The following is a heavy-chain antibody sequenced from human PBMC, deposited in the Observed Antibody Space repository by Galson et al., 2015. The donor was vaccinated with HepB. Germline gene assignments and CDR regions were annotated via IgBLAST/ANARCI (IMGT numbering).Heavy chain of an antibody. J-gene: IGHJ4*02. Sequence: SVKVSCKASGYTFTSYGISWVRQAPGQGLEWMGWISAYNGNTNYAQKLQGRVTMTTDTSTSTAYMELRSLRSDDTAVYYCARDLWGSSSWSMRNRFDYWGQGTLVTVSS. D-gene: IGHD6-13*01. V-gene: IGHV1-18*01. CDR1: GYTFTSYG. CDR2: ISAYNGNT. CDR3: ARDLWGSSSWSMRNRFDY.